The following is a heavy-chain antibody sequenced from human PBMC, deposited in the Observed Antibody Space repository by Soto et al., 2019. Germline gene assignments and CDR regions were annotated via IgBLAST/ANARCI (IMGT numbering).Heavy chain of an antibody. D-gene: IGHD6-13*01. V-gene: IGHV3-33*01. J-gene: IGHJ5*02. CDR1: GFTFSSYG. CDR3: AREPAAAAYWFDP. Sequence: GGSLRLSCAASGFTFSSYGMHWVRQAPGKGLEWVAVIWYDGSNKYYADSVKGRFTISRDNSKNTLYLQMNSLRAEDTAVYYCAREPAAAAYWFDPWGQGTLVTVSS. CDR2: IWYDGSNK.